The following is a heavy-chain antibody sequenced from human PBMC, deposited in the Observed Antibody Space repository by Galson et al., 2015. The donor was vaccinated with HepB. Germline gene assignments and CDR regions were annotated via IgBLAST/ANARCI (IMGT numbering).Heavy chain of an antibody. J-gene: IGHJ5*02. CDR2: INPSGGST. CDR1: GYTFTSYY. V-gene: IGHV1-46*01. D-gene: IGHD2-2*01. Sequence: SVKVSCKASGYTFTSYYMHWVRQAPGQGLEWMGIINPSGGSTSYAQKFQGRVTMTRDTSTSTVYMELSSLRSEDTAVYYCARDFVGYCSSTSCPPRGGFDPWGQGTLVTVSS. CDR3: ARDFVGYCSSTSCPPRGGFDP.